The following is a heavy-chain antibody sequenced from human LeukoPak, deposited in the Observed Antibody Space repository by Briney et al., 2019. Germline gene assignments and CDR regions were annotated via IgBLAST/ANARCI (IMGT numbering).Heavy chain of an antibody. Sequence: PGGSLRLSGAASGFTFSDSWMSWVRQAPGKGPEWVANIKQDGSEKHYVDSVKGRFTVSRDNARNSLFLQMNSLRVEDTAVYYCATYKRWVAGDVWGQGTTVSVSS. J-gene: IGHJ6*01. D-gene: IGHD1-14*01. CDR1: GFTFSDSW. CDR3: ATYKRWVAGDV. V-gene: IGHV3-7*01. CDR2: IKQDGSEK.